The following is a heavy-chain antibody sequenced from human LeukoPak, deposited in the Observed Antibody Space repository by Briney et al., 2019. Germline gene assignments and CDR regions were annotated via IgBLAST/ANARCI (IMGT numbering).Heavy chain of an antibody. CDR2: SCGDDGDT. CDR3: AKDPINLWFGELLYYYYYYMDV. Sequence: GGSLRLSCSASGFTFSSHAMSWVRQAPGKGLEWVSGSCGDDGDTGYADSVKGRFTISRDNSKNTLYLQMNSLRAEDTAVYYCAKDPINLWFGELLYYYYYYMDVWGKGTTVTVSS. CDR1: GFTFSSHA. J-gene: IGHJ6*03. D-gene: IGHD3-10*01. V-gene: IGHV3-23*01.